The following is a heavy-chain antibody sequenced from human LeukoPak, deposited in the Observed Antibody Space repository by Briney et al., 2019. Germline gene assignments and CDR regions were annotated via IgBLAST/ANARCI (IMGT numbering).Heavy chain of an antibody. CDR2: IYHSGST. V-gene: IGHV4-59*01. D-gene: IGHD4/OR15-4a*01. J-gene: IGHJ6*02. CDR1: GGSISSYY. CDR3: ARKVLYYYGMDV. Sequence: PSETLSLTCTVAGGSISSYYWSWIRQPPGKGLEWIGYIYHSGSTNYNPSLKSRVTISVDTSNNQFSLKLSSVTAADTAVYYCARKVLYYYGMDVWGQGTLVTVSS.